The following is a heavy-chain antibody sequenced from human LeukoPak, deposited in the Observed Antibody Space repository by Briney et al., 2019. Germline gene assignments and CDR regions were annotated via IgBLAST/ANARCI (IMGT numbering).Heavy chain of an antibody. V-gene: IGHV5-51*01. CDR2: IYPGDSDT. CDR3: ARYYCSGGSCHGIFDY. J-gene: IGHJ4*02. CDR1: GYTFSNNW. Sequence: GESLQISCEGSGYTFSNNWIGWVRQMPGKGLEWMGIIYPGDSDTRYSPSFQGQVTISAEKSISTAYLQWSSLKASDTAMYYCARYYCSGGSCHGIFDYWGQGTLVTVSS. D-gene: IGHD2-15*01.